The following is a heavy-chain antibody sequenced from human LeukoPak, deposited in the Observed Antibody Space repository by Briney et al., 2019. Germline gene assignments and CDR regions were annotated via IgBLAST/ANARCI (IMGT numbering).Heavy chain of an antibody. Sequence: GGSLRLSCAASGFTFSSYGMHWVPPAPGKGLEWVAFIRYDGSNKYYADSVKGRFTISRDNSKNTLYLQMNSLRADDTAVYYCAKDLMIYYDSSGFWGGWGQGTLVTVAS. D-gene: IGHD3-22*01. CDR3: AKDLMIYYDSSGFWGG. V-gene: IGHV3-30*02. J-gene: IGHJ4*02. CDR2: IRYDGSNK. CDR1: GFTFSSYG.